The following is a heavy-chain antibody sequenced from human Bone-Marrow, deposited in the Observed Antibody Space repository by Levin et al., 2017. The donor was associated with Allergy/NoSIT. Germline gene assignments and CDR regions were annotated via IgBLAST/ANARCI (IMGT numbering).Heavy chain of an antibody. CDR2: IYSGGTT. Sequence: GALRLSCAASGFTVSNNYMTWVRQAPGRGLEWVSLIYSGGTTYYADSVKGRFTISRDSSKNTLYLQMNSLRAEDTAVYYCARNLPVTGLGYWGQGTLVTVSS. CDR3: ARNLPVTGLGY. J-gene: IGHJ4*02. D-gene: IGHD1-14*01. V-gene: IGHV3-53*01. CDR1: GFTVSNNY.